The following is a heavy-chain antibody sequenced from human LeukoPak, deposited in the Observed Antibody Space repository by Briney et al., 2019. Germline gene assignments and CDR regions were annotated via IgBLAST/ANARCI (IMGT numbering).Heavy chain of an antibody. D-gene: IGHD5-18*01. Sequence: GESLKISCKGSGYSFTSYWIGWVRQMPGEGLEWMGGIYPGDSDTRYNPSFQGQVTISADRSIKTVYLQWNSLKASDTAMYYCARRGGGNTGGFFFDYWGQGSLVTVSS. CDR3: ARRGGGNTGGFFFDY. CDR2: IYPGDSDT. CDR1: GYSFTSYW. J-gene: IGHJ4*02. V-gene: IGHV5-51*01.